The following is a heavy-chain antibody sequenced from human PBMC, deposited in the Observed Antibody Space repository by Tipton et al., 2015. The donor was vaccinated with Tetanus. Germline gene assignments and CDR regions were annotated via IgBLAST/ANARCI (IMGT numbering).Heavy chain of an antibody. Sequence: TLSLTCSVSGASINAGGYLWTWDRPRPGEGLEWIGNIYYTALTSYTPSLSSRVTISVDSSKNHFSLNLTSVTAADTAVYFCARGLPREPFYLDYWGQGNQVTVSS. J-gene: IGHJ4*02. CDR1: GASINAGGYL. D-gene: IGHD1-26*01. CDR2: IYYTALT. V-gene: IGHV4-31*03. CDR3: ARGLPREPFYLDY.